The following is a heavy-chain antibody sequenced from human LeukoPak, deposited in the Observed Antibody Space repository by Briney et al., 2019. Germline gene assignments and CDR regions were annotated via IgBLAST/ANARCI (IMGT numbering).Heavy chain of an antibody. J-gene: IGHJ4*02. D-gene: IGHD6-19*01. CDR1: GGSFSGYY. CDR2: INHSGST. CDR3: ARSYSSGWYHY. Sequence: PSETLSLTCAVYGGSFSGYYWSWIRQPPGKGLEWIGEINHSGSTNYNPSLKSRVTISVDTSKNQFSLKLSSVTAADTAMYYCARSYSSGWYHYWGQGILVTVSS. V-gene: IGHV4-34*01.